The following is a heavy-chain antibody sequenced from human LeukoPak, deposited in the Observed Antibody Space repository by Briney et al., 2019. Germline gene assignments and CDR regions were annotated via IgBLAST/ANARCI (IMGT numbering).Heavy chain of an antibody. Sequence: ASVKVSCKASGYTFTSYGISWVRQDPGQGLEWMGWISAYNVNTNYAQKLQGRFTMTTDTSRNTAYMEMRSLRSDDTAVYYCARMQVVVGAKDYWGQGTLVTVSS. D-gene: IGHD1-26*01. CDR3: ARMQVVVGAKDY. V-gene: IGHV1-18*01. J-gene: IGHJ4*02. CDR1: GYTFTSYG. CDR2: ISAYNVNT.